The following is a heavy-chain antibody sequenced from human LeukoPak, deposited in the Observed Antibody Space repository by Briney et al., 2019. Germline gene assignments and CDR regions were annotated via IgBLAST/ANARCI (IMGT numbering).Heavy chain of an antibody. CDR2: ISGSGTYI. CDR1: GFTISSYG. J-gene: IGHJ4*02. Sequence: GGSLRLSCAASGFTISSYGMNWVRQAPGKGLEWVSSISGSGTYILYADSLKGRFTISRDTAKNSLYLQMNSLRAEDTAVYYCARDHHSGSGRSFDYWGQGTLVTVSS. D-gene: IGHD3-10*01. CDR3: ARDHHSGSGRSFDY. V-gene: IGHV3-21*01.